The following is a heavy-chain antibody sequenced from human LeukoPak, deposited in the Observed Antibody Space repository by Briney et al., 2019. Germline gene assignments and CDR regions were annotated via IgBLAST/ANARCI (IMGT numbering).Heavy chain of an antibody. V-gene: IGHV4-39*01. J-gene: IGHJ1*01. CDR2: INYGGAT. CDR3: ARHGPGGCYKGANFPH. Sequence: SETLSLTCRFWGGSISGSDFYWGWIRQPPGKGLEWIGSINYGGATYYKPSLRSRVTMSVVMSKNEFSLELTSVSAADPAMFFWARHGPGGCYKGANFPHWGQGTLVTV. CDR1: GGSISGSDFY. D-gene: IGHD6-19*01.